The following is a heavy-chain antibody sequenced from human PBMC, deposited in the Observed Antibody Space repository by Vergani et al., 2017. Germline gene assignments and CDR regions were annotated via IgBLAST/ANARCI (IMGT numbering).Heavy chain of an antibody. J-gene: IGHJ3*02. Sequence: EVQLVESGGGLVKPGGSLRLSCAASGFTFSSYSMNWVRQAPGKGLGWVSSISSSSSYIYYADSLKGRFTISRDNAKNSLYLLMNSLRAEDTAVYYCARDLGIAAASDAFDIWGQGTMVTVSS. D-gene: IGHD6-13*01. CDR2: ISSSSSYI. V-gene: IGHV3-21*01. CDR1: GFTFSSYS. CDR3: ARDLGIAAASDAFDI.